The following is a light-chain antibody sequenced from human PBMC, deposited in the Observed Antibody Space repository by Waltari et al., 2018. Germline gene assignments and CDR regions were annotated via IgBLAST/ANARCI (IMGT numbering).Light chain of an antibody. J-gene: IGLJ2*01. V-gene: IGLV2-14*03. CDR3: SSYITSSTPEL. CDR1: STDIGAYNN. Sequence: QSALTQPASLSGAPGQSITISCTGTSTDIGAYNNVSRYHQHPGNAPQLMIFDVSNRPSGVSYRFSGCNSCNTASPPTTGRQAEDEADYYCSSYITSSTPELFGGGTSLTVL. CDR2: DVS.